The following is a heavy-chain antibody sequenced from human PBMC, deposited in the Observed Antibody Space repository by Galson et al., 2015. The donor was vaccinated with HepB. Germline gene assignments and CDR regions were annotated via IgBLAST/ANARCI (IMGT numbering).Heavy chain of an antibody. CDR2: ISSSSSTI. Sequence: CAASGFTFSSYSMNWVRQAPGKGLEWVSYISSSSSTIYYADSVKGRFTISRDNAKNSLYLQKNSLRAEDTAVYYCARSYFGYCSSTSCYGAPWFDPWGQGTLVTVSS. CDR3: ARSYFGYCSSTSCYGAPWFDP. D-gene: IGHD2-2*03. CDR1: GFTFSSYS. J-gene: IGHJ5*02. V-gene: IGHV3-48*01.